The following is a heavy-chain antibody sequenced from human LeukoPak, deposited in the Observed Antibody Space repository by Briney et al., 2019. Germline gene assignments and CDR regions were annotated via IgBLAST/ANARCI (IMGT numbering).Heavy chain of an antibody. D-gene: IGHD1-26*01. CDR1: GFTFSSYE. J-gene: IGHJ2*01. CDR2: INWNGGST. Sequence: PGGSLRLSCAASGFTFSSYEMNWVRQAPGKGLEWVFGINWNGGSTGYADSVKGRLTISRDNAKNSLYLQMNSLRAEDTALYYCARTSTWELLVRYFDLWGRGTLVTVSS. V-gene: IGHV3-20*04. CDR3: ARTSTWELLVRYFDL.